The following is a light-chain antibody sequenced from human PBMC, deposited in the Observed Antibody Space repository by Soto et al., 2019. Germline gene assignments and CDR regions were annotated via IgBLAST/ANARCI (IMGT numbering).Light chain of an antibody. Sequence: QSVLTQPASVSGSPGQSITISCTGTSSDVGDYKYVSWYQQHPGKAPTLMIYEVSYRPSGVSNRFSVSKSGNTASLTISGLQAEDEADYYCTSYTSSSTYVFGTGTKVTV. CDR2: EVS. V-gene: IGLV2-14*01. CDR1: SSDVGDYKY. CDR3: TSYTSSSTYV. J-gene: IGLJ1*01.